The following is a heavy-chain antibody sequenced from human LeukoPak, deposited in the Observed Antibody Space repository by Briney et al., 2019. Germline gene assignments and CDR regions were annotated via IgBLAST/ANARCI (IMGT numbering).Heavy chain of an antibody. CDR2: IYDSGST. V-gene: IGHV4-59*01. CDR3: ASSTVTMDWFDP. D-gene: IGHD4-11*01. J-gene: IGHJ5*02. CDR1: GGSISSYY. Sequence: SETLSLTCTVSGGSISSYYWSWIRQPPGKGLEWIGYIYDSGSTNYNPSLKSRVTISVDTSKNQFSLKLSSVTAADTAVYYCASSTVTMDWFDPGGQGTLVTVSS.